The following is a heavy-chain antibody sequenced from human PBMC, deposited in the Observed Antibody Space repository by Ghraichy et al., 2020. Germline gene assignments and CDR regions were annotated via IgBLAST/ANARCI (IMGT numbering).Heavy chain of an antibody. D-gene: IGHD3-3*01. Sequence: ASVKVSCKASGYTFTGYYMHWVRQAPGQGLEWMGRINPNSGGTNYAQKFQGRVTMTRDTSISTAYMELSRLRSDDTAVYYCAREVNADFWSGYQGTTIWGQGTLVTVSS. V-gene: IGHV1-2*06. CDR3: AREVNADFWSGYQGTTI. CDR2: INPNSGGT. CDR1: GYTFTGYY. J-gene: IGHJ4*02.